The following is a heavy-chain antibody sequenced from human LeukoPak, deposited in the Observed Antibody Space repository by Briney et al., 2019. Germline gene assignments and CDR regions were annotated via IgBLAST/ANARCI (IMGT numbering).Heavy chain of an antibody. D-gene: IGHD3-22*01. J-gene: IGHJ4*02. Sequence: ASVKVSCKASGYTFTDYYIHWVRQAPGQGLEWMGWINPNSGGTNYAQKFQGRVTMTRDTSISTAYMELSRLRSDDTAVCYCARDRADSSGYYYFDYWGQGTLVTVSS. CDR3: ARDRADSSGYYYFDY. CDR2: INPNSGGT. CDR1: GYTFTDYY. V-gene: IGHV1-2*02.